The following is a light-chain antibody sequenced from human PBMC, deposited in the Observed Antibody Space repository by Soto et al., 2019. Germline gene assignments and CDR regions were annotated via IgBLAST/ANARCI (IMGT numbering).Light chain of an antibody. Sequence: EIVMTQSPVTLSVSPGERTTLSCRASQSVSSNLAWYQQRPGQAPRLLIYDASTRATGIPARFSGSGSGTEFSLTISSLQSEDFAVYYCQQYNNWPRSITFGHGTRLEIK. CDR2: DAS. CDR3: QQYNNWPRSIT. CDR1: QSVSSN. V-gene: IGKV3-15*01. J-gene: IGKJ5*01.